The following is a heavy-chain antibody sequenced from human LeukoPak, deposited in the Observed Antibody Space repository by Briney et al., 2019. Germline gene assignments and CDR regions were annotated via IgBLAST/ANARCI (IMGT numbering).Heavy chain of an antibody. CDR1: GFTFSSYS. D-gene: IGHD3-22*01. V-gene: IGHV3-48*04. CDR2: ISSSSSTI. J-gene: IGHJ4*02. Sequence: GGSLRLSCAASGFTFSSYSMNWVRQAPGKGLEWVSYISSSSSTIYYADSVKGRFTISRDNAKNSLYLQMNSLRAEDTAVYYCARDYYYDSSGYYPILDYWGQGTLVTVSS. CDR3: ARDYYYDSSGYYPILDY.